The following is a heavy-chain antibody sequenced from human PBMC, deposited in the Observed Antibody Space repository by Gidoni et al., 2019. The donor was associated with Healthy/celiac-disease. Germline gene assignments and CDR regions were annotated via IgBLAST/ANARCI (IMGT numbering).Heavy chain of an antibody. V-gene: IGHV1-18*04. CDR2: ISAYNGNT. D-gene: IGHD2-15*01. Sequence: QVQLVQSGAEVKKPGASVKVSCKASGYTFTSYGISWVRQAPGQGLEWMGWISAYNGNTNYAQKLQGRVTMTTDTSTSTAYMELRSLRSDDTAVYYCARDPDIVVVVAAIRYYYYYGMDVWGQGTTVTVSS. CDR3: ARDPDIVVVVAAIRYYYYYGMDV. J-gene: IGHJ6*02. CDR1: GYTFTSYG.